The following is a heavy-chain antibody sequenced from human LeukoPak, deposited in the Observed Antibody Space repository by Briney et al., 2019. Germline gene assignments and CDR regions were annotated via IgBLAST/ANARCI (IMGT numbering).Heavy chain of an antibody. CDR3: AKGLYHYYGSGSYTLDF. J-gene: IGHJ4*02. V-gene: IGHV3-23*01. Sequence: GGSLRLSCSASGFAFSSYAMAWVRQAPGMGLEWVSAISGSGTGASYADSVKGRFTISRDNFKTTLYLQMSSLRADDTAVYFCAKGLYHYYGSGSYTLDFWGQGTLVTVSS. D-gene: IGHD3-10*01. CDR2: ISGSGTGA. CDR1: GFAFSSYA.